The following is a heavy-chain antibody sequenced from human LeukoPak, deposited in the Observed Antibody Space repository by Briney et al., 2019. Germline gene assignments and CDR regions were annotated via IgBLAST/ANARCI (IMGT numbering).Heavy chain of an antibody. CDR2: ISSSSSYI. J-gene: IGHJ3*02. CDR3: ARSDIAVVPAAMSDAFDI. V-gene: IGHV3-21*01. D-gene: IGHD2-2*01. CDR1: GFTFSSYS. Sequence: GGSLRLSCAASGFTFSSYSMNWVRQAPGKGLEWVSSISSSSSYIYYADSVKGRFTISRDNAKNSLYLQMNSLRAEDTAVYYCARSDIAVVPAAMSDAFDIWGQGTMVTVSS.